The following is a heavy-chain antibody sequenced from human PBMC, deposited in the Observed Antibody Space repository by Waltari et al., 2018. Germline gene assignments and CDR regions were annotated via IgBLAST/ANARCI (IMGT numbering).Heavy chain of an antibody. V-gene: IGHV1-69*12. D-gene: IGHD5-12*01. Sequence: QVQLVQSGAEVKKPGSSVKVSCKASGGTFSSYAISWVRQAPGQGLEWMGCIIPSFGTANYAQKVQGSVTITADESTGTAYMELSSLRSEDTAVYYCARDGRDGYNLDYWGQGTLVTVSS. CDR1: GGTFSSYA. CDR2: IIPSFGTA. J-gene: IGHJ4*02. CDR3: ARDGRDGYNLDY.